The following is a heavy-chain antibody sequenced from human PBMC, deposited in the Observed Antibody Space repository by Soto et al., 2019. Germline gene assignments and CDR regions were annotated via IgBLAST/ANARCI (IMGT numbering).Heavy chain of an antibody. Sequence: QVQLVQSGAEVKKPGASVKVSCKASGYTFTSYGISWVRQAPGQGLEWMGRISGYNGNTNYAQKLQGRVTMTTDTSTSTAYMERRSLRSDDTAVYYCARDRGDNCTYGWFGPWGQGTLVTVSS. V-gene: IGHV1-18*01. J-gene: IGHJ5*02. CDR2: ISGYNGNT. CDR3: ARDRGDNCTYGWFGP. D-gene: IGHD1-7*01. CDR1: GYTFTSYG.